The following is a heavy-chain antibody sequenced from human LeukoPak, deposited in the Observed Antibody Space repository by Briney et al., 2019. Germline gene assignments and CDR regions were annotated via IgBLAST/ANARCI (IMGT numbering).Heavy chain of an antibody. Sequence: SETLSLTCTVSGGSVSSDNSYWNWIQQPARKGLEWIGRIYADGSSTYNPSLRSRVTISVDSSKNQFSLRLTSMTAADTAVYYCARGYYYRVWGQGTLVTVSS. CDR3: ARGYYYRV. V-gene: IGHV4-61*02. CDR2: IYADGSS. D-gene: IGHD3-10*01. J-gene: IGHJ4*02. CDR1: GGSVSSDNSY.